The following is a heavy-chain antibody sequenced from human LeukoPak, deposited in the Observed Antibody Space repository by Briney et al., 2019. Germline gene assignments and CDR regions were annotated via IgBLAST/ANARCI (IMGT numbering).Heavy chain of an antibody. V-gene: IGHV3-48*04. CDR2: ISSSGSTI. D-gene: IGHD6-13*01. CDR3: ARGVAAAGTGWFDP. J-gene: IGHJ5*02. Sequence: GGSLRLSCAASGFTFSSYAMHWIRQAPGKGLEWVSYISSSGSTIYYADSVKGRFTISRDNAKNSLYLQMNSLRAEDTAVYYCARGVAAAGTGWFDPWGQGTLVTVSS. CDR1: GFTFSSYA.